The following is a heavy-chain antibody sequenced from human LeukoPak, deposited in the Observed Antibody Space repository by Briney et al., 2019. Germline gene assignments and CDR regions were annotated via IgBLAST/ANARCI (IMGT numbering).Heavy chain of an antibody. D-gene: IGHD1/OR15-1a*01. CDR1: GGSISSSSYY. CDR2: IYYSGST. V-gene: IGHV4-39*01. Sequence: SETLSLTCTVSGGSISSSSYYWGWIRQPPGKGLDWIGNIYYSGSTYYNPSLKSRVAISVDTSKNQFSLKLTSVTAADTAVYYCARNNIGTRTYDYWGQGTLVTVSS. J-gene: IGHJ4*02. CDR3: ARNNIGTRTYDY.